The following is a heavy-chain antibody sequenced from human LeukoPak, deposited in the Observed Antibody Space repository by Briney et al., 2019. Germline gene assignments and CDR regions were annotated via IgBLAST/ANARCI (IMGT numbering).Heavy chain of an antibody. Sequence: ASVKVSCKASGYTFTSYGISWVRQAPGQGLEWMGWVSAYNGNTNYAQKLQGRVTMTTDTSTSTAYMELRSLRSDDAAVYYCARFLEWKQYPDYWGQGTLVTVSS. CDR1: GYTFTSYG. CDR3: ARFLEWKQYPDY. J-gene: IGHJ4*02. D-gene: IGHD3-3*01. V-gene: IGHV1-18*01. CDR2: VSAYNGNT.